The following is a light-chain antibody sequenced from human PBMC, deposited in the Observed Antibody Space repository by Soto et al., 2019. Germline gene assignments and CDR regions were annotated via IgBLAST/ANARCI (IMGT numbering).Light chain of an antibody. CDR1: SSDVGGYNY. J-gene: IGLJ1*01. Sequence: SPPTQPASVSGSPGQSITISCTGTSSDVGGYNYVSWYQQHPGKAPKLMIYEVSNRPSGVSNRFSGSKSGNTASLTISGLQAEDEADYYCSSYTSSSTVFGTGTKVTVL. CDR2: EVS. CDR3: SSYTSSSTV. V-gene: IGLV2-14*01.